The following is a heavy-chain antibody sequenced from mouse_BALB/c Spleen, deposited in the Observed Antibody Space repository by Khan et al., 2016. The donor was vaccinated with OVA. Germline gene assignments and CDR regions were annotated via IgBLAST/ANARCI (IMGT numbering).Heavy chain of an antibody. J-gene: IGHJ2*01. CDR3: TGHFFGGSLDD. V-gene: IGHV1-5*01. CDR1: GYTFTNYW. D-gene: IGHD1-1*02. Sequence: EVQLQESGTVLARPGASVKMSCKASGYTFTNYWMHWVKQRPGQALEWIGAIYPGNSDTSYNQKFKGKAKLTAVTSTTTAYMELISLTNEDSAVYYCTGHFFGGSLDDWGQGTTLTVSS. CDR2: IYPGNSDT.